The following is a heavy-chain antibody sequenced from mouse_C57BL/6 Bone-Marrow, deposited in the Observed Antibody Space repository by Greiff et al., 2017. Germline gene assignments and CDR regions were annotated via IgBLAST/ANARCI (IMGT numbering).Heavy chain of an antibody. CDR3: ARGDYYGPLFAY. J-gene: IGHJ3*01. CDR1: GYSITSGYY. CDR2: ISYDGSN. V-gene: IGHV3-6*01. D-gene: IGHD1-1*01. Sequence: QSGPGLVKPSQSLSLTCSVTGYSITSGYYWNWIRQFPGNKLEWMGYISYDGSNNYNPSLKNRISITRDTSKNQFFLKLNSVTTEDTATYYCARGDYYGPLFAYWGQGTLVTVSA.